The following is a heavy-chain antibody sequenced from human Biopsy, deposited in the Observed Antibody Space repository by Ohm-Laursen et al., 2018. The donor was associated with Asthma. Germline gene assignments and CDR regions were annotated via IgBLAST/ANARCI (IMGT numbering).Heavy chain of an antibody. Sequence: AASVKVSCKGSGYNFISFAIHWVRQAPGQRLEWMGWVNTGNGDTKYSQKFQGRVTITRDTSASTAYMELRSLRSEDTATYYCARTYYDFLTGQVKDVFGVWGQGTMVTVSS. J-gene: IGHJ3*01. CDR2: VNTGNGDT. CDR3: ARTYYDFLTGQVKDVFGV. V-gene: IGHV1-3*04. CDR1: GYNFISFA. D-gene: IGHD3-9*01.